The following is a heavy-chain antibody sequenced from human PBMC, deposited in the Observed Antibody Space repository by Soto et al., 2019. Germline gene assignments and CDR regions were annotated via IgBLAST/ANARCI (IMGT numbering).Heavy chain of an antibody. CDR1: VFPVSDYC. CDR2: IWYDGRNK. J-gene: IGHJ5*02. CDR3: AKSIAVAPGWLDP. Sequence: PGGSLTLSCTASVFPVSDYCMHWVRPAPGKGLEWVAGIWYDGRNKYYADSVKGRFTISRDNSKNSVYLQMNSLRAEDTAVYYCAKSIAVAPGWLDPWGQGTVVNVSA. V-gene: IGHV3-33*06. D-gene: IGHD6-19*01.